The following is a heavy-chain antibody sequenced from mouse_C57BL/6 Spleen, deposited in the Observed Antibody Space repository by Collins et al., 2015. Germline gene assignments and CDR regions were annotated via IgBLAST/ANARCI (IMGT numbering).Heavy chain of an antibody. J-gene: IGHJ1*03. Sequence: QVQLQQPGAELVKPGASVKLSCKASGYTFTSYWMHWVKQRPGQGLEWIGMIHPNSGSTNYNEKFKSKATLTVDKSSSTAYMQLSSLTSEDSAVYYCARSIYYYEPWSFDVWGTGTTVTVSS. D-gene: IGHD1-1*01. CDR2: IHPNSGST. CDR3: ARSIYYYEPWSFDV. CDR1: GYTFTSYW. V-gene: IGHV1-64*01.